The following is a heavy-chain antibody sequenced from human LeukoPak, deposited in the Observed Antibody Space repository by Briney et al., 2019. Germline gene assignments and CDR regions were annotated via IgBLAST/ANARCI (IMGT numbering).Heavy chain of an antibody. V-gene: IGHV3-21*01. J-gene: IGHJ6*02. D-gene: IGHD2-2*01. CDR1: GFTFSSYS. Sequence: GGSLRLSCAASGFTFSSYSMNWVRQAPGKGLEWVSSISSSSSYIYYADSVKGRFTISRDNTKNSLYLQMNSLRAEDTAVYYCARASIVVVPAYYYYYGMDVWGQGTTVTVSS. CDR2: ISSSSSYI. CDR3: ARASIVVVPAYYYYYGMDV.